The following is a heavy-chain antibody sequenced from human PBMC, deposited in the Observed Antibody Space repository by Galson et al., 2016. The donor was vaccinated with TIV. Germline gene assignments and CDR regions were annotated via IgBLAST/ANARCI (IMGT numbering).Heavy chain of an antibody. CDR2: IRYDGSNK. Sequence: SLRLSCAISGFTFSSYGIHWVRQAPGKGLEWVAFIRYDGSNKYYADSVKGRFTISRDNSKNTVYLQMNGLRAEDTALYCCAKDSTTTLYYMDVWGKGTTVTVSS. D-gene: IGHD4-17*01. CDR3: AKDSTTTLYYMDV. J-gene: IGHJ6*03. CDR1: GFTFSSYG. V-gene: IGHV3-30*02.